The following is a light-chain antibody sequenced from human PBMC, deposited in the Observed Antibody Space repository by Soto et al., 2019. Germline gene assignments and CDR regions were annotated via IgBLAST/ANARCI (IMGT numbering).Light chain of an antibody. CDR1: QSVSRY. CDR2: DAS. Sequence: IVLTQSPATLSLSPGERATLSCRASQSVSRYLAWYQKKPGQPPRLLIYDASNRATDIPARFSGSGSGTDFTLTISSLAPEDFAIYYCQQGNNWPLTFGGGTKVEIK. CDR3: QQGNNWPLT. V-gene: IGKV3-11*01. J-gene: IGKJ4*01.